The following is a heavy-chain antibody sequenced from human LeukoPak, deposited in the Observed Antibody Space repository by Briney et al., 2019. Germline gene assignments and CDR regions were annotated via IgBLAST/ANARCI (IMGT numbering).Heavy chain of an antibody. V-gene: IGHV4-38-2*02. CDR1: GGSISSYY. CDR3: ARAQGRAGAGFDI. D-gene: IGHD3-10*01. Sequence: SETLSLTCTVSGGSISSYYWSWIRQPPGKGLEWIGSIYHSGSTYYNPSLKSRVTISVDTSKNRFSLKLSSVTAADTAVYYCARAQGRAGAGFDIWGQGTMVTVSS. CDR2: IYHSGST. J-gene: IGHJ3*02.